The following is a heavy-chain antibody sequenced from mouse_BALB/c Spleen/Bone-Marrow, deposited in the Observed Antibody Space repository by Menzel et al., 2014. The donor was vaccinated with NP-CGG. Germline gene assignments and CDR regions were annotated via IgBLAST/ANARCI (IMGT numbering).Heavy chain of an antibody. J-gene: IGHJ1*01. CDR3: AREKIYGNYLWYFDV. Sequence: VQLQQSGSVPVRPGASVKLSCKASGYTLTSSWMHWAKQRPGQGLEWIGEIHPNSGNTNYNEKFKGKATLTVDTSSSTAYVDLSSLTSEDSAVYYCAREKIYGNYLWYFDVWGAGTTVTVSS. CDR1: GYTLTSSW. V-gene: IGHV1S130*01. D-gene: IGHD2-1*01. CDR2: IHPNSGNT.